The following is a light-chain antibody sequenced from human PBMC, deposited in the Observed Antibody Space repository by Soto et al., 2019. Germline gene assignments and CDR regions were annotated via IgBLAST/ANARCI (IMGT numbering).Light chain of an antibody. CDR1: QGISSY. CDR2: AAS. J-gene: IGKJ5*01. CDR3: QQFNSYPIP. V-gene: IGKV1-9*01. Sequence: IQFTQSPSLRSASVGARVTIPCRASQGISSYLAWYQQKPGKAPKLLIYAASTLQSGVPSRFSGSGSGTEFTLTISSLQPEDFATYYCQQFNSYPIPFGQVTRLEIK.